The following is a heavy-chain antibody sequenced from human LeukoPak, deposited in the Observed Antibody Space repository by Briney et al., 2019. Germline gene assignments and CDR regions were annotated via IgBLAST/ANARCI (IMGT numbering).Heavy chain of an antibody. Sequence: PGGSLRLSCAASGFTFSSYEMNWVRQAPGKGLEWVSYISSSGSTIYYADSVKGRFTISRDNAKNSLYLQMNSLRAEDTAVYYCARQLRYFDWLLPDLDYWGQETLVTVSS. J-gene: IGHJ4*02. D-gene: IGHD3-9*01. CDR2: ISSSGSTI. V-gene: IGHV3-48*03. CDR3: ARQLRYFDWLLPDLDY. CDR1: GFTFSSYE.